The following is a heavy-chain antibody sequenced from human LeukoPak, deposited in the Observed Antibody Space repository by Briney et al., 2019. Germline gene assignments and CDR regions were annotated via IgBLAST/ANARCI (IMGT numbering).Heavy chain of an antibody. CDR1: GFTFDDYA. CDR3: AKDFYGSSWNWFDP. V-gene: IGHV3-9*01. Sequence: GGSLRLSCAASGFTFDDYAMHWGRQAPGKGLEGVSGISWNSGTIGYADSVKGRLTISRDNAKNSLYLQMNSLRAEDTALYYCAKDFYGSSWNWFDPWGQGTLVTVSS. CDR2: ISWNSGTI. J-gene: IGHJ5*02. D-gene: IGHD6-13*01.